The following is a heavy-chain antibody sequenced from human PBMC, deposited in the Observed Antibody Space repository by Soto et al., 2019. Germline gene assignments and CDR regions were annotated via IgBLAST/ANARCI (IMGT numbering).Heavy chain of an antibody. CDR2: ISDSGST. D-gene: IGHD6-13*01. CDR1: GVSIDYYY. J-gene: IGHJ6*02. CDR3: ARDSTTWFPYYGIDV. Sequence: SETLSVTCTVSGVSIDYYYWSWIRQPPGKGLEWIGYISDSGSTEYNPSLRSRVTISVDTSKNQFSLKLNSVTAADTAVYYCARDSTTWFPYYGIDVWGQGTTVTVSS. V-gene: IGHV4-59*01.